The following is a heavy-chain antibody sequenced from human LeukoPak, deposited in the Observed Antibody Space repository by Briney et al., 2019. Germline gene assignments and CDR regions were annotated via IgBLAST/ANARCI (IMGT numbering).Heavy chain of an antibody. D-gene: IGHD3-10*01. Sequence: SSETLSLTCAVYGGSFSGYYWNWIRQPPGKGLEWIGGINHSGSTNYNPSLKSRVTISVDTSKNQFSLKLSSVTAADTAVYYCARHKGRYYYGSGSWVFDYWGQGTLVTVSS. CDR2: INHSGST. V-gene: IGHV4-34*01. CDR3: ARHKGRYYYGSGSWVFDY. CDR1: GGSFSGYY. J-gene: IGHJ4*02.